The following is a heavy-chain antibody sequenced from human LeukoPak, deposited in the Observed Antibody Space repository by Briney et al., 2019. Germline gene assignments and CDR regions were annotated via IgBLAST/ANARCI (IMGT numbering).Heavy chain of an antibody. CDR3: ARDRKSTDAFDI. J-gene: IGHJ3*02. CDR2: IIPIFGTA. D-gene: IGHD2/OR15-2a*01. V-gene: IGHV1-69*05. CDR1: GYTFTSYG. Sequence: GASVKVSCKASGYTFTSYGISWVRQAPGQGLEWMGGIIPIFGTANYAQKFQGRVTITTVESTSTAYMELSSLRSEDTAVYYCARDRKSTDAFDIWGQGTMVTVSS.